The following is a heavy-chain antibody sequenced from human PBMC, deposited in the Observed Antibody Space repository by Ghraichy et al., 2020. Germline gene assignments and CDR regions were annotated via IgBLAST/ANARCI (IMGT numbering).Heavy chain of an antibody. CDR2: ITSTGTTM. Sequence: GVLRLSCAASGFTLSNYAMNWVRQAPGKGLEWVSYITSTGTTMYYADSVKGRFTLSRDSAKNSLFLQMNSLRDEDTALYYCAPDLGYCSSGTCYPYYYSGMDVWGHGTTVTVSS. D-gene: IGHD2-15*01. CDR1: GFTLSNYA. V-gene: IGHV3-48*02. CDR3: APDLGYCSSGTCYPYYYSGMDV. J-gene: IGHJ6*02.